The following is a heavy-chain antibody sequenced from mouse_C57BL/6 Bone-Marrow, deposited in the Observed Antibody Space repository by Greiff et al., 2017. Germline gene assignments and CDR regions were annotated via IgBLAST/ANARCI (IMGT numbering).Heavy chain of an antibody. V-gene: IGHV5-17*01. J-gene: IGHJ2*01. CDR3: AKRGLGHYFDY. D-gene: IGHD4-1*01. Sequence: EVHLVESGGGLVKPGGSLKLSCAASGFTFSDYGMHWVRQAPEKGLEWVAYISSGSSTIYYADTVKGRFPISRDNAKNTLFLQMTSLRSEDTAMYYGAKRGLGHYFDYWGQGTTLTVSS. CDR2: ISSGSSTI. CDR1: GFTFSDYG.